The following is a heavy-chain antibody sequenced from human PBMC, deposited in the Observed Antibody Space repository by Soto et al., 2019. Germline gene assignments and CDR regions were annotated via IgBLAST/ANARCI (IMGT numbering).Heavy chain of an antibody. D-gene: IGHD2-15*01. J-gene: IGHJ4*02. CDR1: GGSFSGYY. CDR2: INHSGST. V-gene: IGHV4-34*01. Sequence: ASETLSLTCAVYGGSFSGYYWSWIRQPPGKGLEWIGEINHSGSTNYNPSLKSRVTISVDTSKNQFSLKLSSVTAADTAVYYCARAGGVVVAATPSPIDYWGQGTLVTVSS. CDR3: ARAGGVVVAATPSPIDY.